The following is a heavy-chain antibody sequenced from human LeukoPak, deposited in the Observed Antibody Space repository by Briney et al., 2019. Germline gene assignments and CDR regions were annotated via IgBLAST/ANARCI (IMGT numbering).Heavy chain of an antibody. CDR1: GYTFTSYY. Sequence: ASVKVSCKASGYTFTSYYMHWVRQAPGQGPEWMGLINPTGGSTGYAQKFHGRVTMTRDTSISTAYMELSSLRSDDTAVYCCARGRSGCDTAKVYYFDYWGQGTLVTVSS. J-gene: IGHJ4*02. V-gene: IGHV1-46*01. CDR3: ARGRSGCDTAKVYYFDY. D-gene: IGHD5-12*01. CDR2: INPTGGST.